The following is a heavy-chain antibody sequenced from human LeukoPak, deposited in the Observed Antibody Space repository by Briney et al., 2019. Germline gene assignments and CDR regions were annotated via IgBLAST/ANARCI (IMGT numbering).Heavy chain of an antibody. D-gene: IGHD1-26*01. V-gene: IGHV3-30*04. CDR1: GFIFSNYA. J-gene: IGHJ4*02. Sequence: GGSLRLSCAVSGFIFSNYAMHWVRQAPGKGLEWVAVTAYDGSNEYYADSVKGRFTISRDNSKNTLNLQMNSLKTEDTAVYYCTTDSLNSGSYGDFDYWGQGTLVTVSS. CDR2: TAYDGSNE. CDR3: TTDSLNSGSYGDFDY.